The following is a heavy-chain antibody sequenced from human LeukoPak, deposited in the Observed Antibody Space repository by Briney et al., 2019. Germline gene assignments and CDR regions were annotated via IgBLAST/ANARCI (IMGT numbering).Heavy chain of an antibody. CDR1: GGSINSHY. Sequence: PSETLSLTCAVSGGSINSHYWGWIRQPPGKGLQWIGDIYSTGKNNYNPSLKSRVTISLDTSKSHLSLNLTSVLAADTAIYYCVRRDTGWNYFDYWGQVIMVTVSS. V-gene: IGHV4-4*08. D-gene: IGHD6-19*01. CDR2: IYSTGKN. CDR3: VRRDTGWNYFDY. J-gene: IGHJ4*02.